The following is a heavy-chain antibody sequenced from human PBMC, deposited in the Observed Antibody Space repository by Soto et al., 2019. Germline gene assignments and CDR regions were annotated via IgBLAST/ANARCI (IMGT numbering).Heavy chain of an antibody. D-gene: IGHD5-12*01. CDR1: SGSITSSNW. CDR2: VSHTGNT. V-gene: IGHV4-4*02. CDR3: ARNRYGGYDFDY. Sequence: QVQLQESSPGLVKPSGTLSLTCAVSSGSITSSNWWSWVRQPPGKGLEWIGEVSHTGNTNYIPSLKSRVTISVDKSRNQFSLRLSSVTAADTAVYYCARNRYGGYDFDYWGQGTLVTVSS. J-gene: IGHJ4*02.